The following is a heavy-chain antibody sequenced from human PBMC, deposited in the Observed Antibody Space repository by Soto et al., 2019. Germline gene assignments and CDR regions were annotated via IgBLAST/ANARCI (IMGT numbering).Heavy chain of an antibody. CDR1: GFTLSTHS. D-gene: IGHD6-19*01. Sequence: PGGSLRLSCAASGFTLSTHSMTWVRQAPGKGLEWVSAISGSGGSTYYADSVKGRFTISRDNSKNTLYLQMNSLRAEDTAVYYCAKSPKHSSGWYYYYGMDVWGQGTTVTVSS. CDR2: ISGSGGST. V-gene: IGHV3-23*01. J-gene: IGHJ6*02. CDR3: AKSPKHSSGWYYYYGMDV.